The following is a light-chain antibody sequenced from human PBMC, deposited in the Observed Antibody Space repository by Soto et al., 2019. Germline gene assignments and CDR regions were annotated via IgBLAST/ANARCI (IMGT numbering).Light chain of an antibody. CDR3: QNYNSHRRK. CDR1: QTISSW. Sequence: DIQMTPSPSTLSGSVVYRVTITCRSSQTISSWLAWYQQNPGKAPKLLIYKASTLKSGVPSSFSGSGSGTEITLTISSLQPDDFATYYCQNYNSHRRKFGQGTKVAIK. V-gene: IGKV1-5*03. CDR2: KAS. J-gene: IGKJ1*01.